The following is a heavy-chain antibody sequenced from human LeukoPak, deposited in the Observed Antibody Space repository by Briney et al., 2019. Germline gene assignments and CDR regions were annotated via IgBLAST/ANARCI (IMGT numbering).Heavy chain of an antibody. CDR3: ARAMVRGVIIRKNWFDP. J-gene: IGHJ5*02. V-gene: IGHV1-8*03. CDR1: GYSFTTYA. D-gene: IGHD3-10*01. Sequence: ASVKVSCKASGYSFTTYAMNWLRQATGQGLEWMGWMNPNSGNTGYAQKFQGRVTITRNTSISTAYMELSSLRSEDTAVYYCARAMVRGVIIRKNWFDPWGQGTLVTVSS. CDR2: MNPNSGNT.